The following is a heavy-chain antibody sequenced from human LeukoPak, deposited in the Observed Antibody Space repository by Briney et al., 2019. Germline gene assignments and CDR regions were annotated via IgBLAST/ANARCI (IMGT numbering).Heavy chain of an antibody. Sequence: GGSLRLSCAASGFTFSSYWMHWGRQAPGKGLVLVSRINSDGSSTSYADSVKGRFTISRDNAKNTLYLQMNSLRAEDTAVYYCARDHRGSGSRYYYYYMDVWGKGTTVTISS. D-gene: IGHD3-10*01. V-gene: IGHV3-74*01. CDR3: ARDHRGSGSRYYYYYMDV. J-gene: IGHJ6*03. CDR2: INSDGSST. CDR1: GFTFSSYW.